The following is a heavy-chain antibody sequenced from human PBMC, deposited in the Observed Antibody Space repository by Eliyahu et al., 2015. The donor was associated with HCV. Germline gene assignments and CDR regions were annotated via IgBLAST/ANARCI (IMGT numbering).Heavy chain of an antibody. J-gene: IGHJ5*02. V-gene: IGHV4-59*01. Sequence: QVQLQESGPGLVKPSETLSXTCTVSGGSITTSYXSXXRQPPGKGLEWIGYIHYSGSTNYNPSLKSRVTISLDTSKNQFSLKLTSVTAADTAMYYCASGGGGIAVTGTGGWFDPWGQGTLVTVSS. CDR1: GGSITTSY. CDR2: IHYSGST. CDR3: ASGGGGIAVTGTGGWFDP. D-gene: IGHD6-19*01.